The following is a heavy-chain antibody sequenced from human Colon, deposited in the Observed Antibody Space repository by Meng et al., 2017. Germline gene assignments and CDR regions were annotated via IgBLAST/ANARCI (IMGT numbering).Heavy chain of an antibody. D-gene: IGHD1-26*01. J-gene: IGHJ4*02. CDR2: IYYSGST. Sequence: QVHLQESGTGLGKPSQTLALPGSVFGGSISSVGFYWGCIRQLTGKGLEWFGYIYYSGSTYYNPSLRSLVSKSVDTSKNQFSLRLTSVTAAYTAVYYCARVRRSGDDFDYWGQGTLVTVSS. CDR1: GGSISSVGFY. V-gene: IGHV4-31*01. CDR3: ARVRRSGDDFDY.